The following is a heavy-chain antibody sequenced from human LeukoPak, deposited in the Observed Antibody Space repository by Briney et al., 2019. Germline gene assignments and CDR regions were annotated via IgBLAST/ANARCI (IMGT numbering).Heavy chain of an antibody. J-gene: IGHJ6*03. Sequence: GGSLRLSCAASGFTFSSYAMSWVRQAPGKGLEWVSYIRSSGSTIYYADSVKGRFTISRDNAKNSLYLQMNSLRAEDTAVYYCARALQGERRNYYYYMDVWGKGTTVTVSS. D-gene: IGHD1-1*01. CDR1: GFTFSSYA. CDR3: ARALQGERRNYYYYMDV. V-gene: IGHV3-48*04. CDR2: IRSSGSTI.